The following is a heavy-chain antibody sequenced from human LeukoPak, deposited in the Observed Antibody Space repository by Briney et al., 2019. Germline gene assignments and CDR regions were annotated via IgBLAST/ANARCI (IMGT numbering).Heavy chain of an antibody. V-gene: IGHV1-69*05. J-gene: IGHJ4*02. CDR3: ARDSYYDSSGYYPMGYFDY. Sequence: RASVKVSCKASGYTFTDYHIYWLRQAPGQGLEWMGRIIPIFGTANYAQKFQGRVTITTDESTSTAYMELSSLRSEDTAVYYCARDSYYDSSGYYPMGYFDYWGQGTLVTVSS. CDR1: GYTFTDYH. CDR2: IIPIFGTA. D-gene: IGHD3-22*01.